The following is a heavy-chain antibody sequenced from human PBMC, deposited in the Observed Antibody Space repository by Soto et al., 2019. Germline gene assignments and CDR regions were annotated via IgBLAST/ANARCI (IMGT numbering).Heavy chain of an antibody. V-gene: IGHV3-73*01. Sequence: GGSLRLSCAASGFTFSGSAMHWVRQASGKGLEWVGRIRSKANSYATAYAASVKGRFTISRDDSKNTAYLQMNSLKTEDTAVYYCTRITHRFGDPRSAEYGMDVWGQGTTVTVSS. J-gene: IGHJ6*02. CDR1: GFTFSGSA. CDR2: IRSKANSYAT. CDR3: TRITHRFGDPRSAEYGMDV. D-gene: IGHD3-10*01.